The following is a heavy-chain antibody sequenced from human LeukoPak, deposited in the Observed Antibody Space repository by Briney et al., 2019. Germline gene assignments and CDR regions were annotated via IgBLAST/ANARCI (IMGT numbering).Heavy chain of an antibody. D-gene: IGHD2/OR15-2a*01. CDR1: GGSFSGYY. V-gene: IGHV4-34*01. CDR3: ASANTTGVYYFHY. J-gene: IGHJ4*02. Sequence: PETLSLTCAVYGGSFSGYYWSWIRQPPGKGLEWIGEINHSGGTNYNPSLKSRVTISVDTSKNQFSLKLSSVTAADTAVYYCASANTTGVYYFHYWGQGTLVTVSS. CDR2: INHSGGT.